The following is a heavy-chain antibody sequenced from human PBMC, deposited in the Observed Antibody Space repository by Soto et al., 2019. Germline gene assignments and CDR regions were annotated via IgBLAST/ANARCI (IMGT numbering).Heavy chain of an antibody. CDR2: IVYSGST. J-gene: IGHJ4*02. CDR3: AREAGSGDYFDY. CDR1: GGSISSTGYF. V-gene: IGHV4-31*03. D-gene: IGHD1-26*01. Sequence: QVQLQESGPGLVKPSQTLSLTCTVSGGSISSTGYFWTWIHQHPGKGLEWIGYIVYSGSTFHNPYLKSRVTISVDTSKNQFSLELSSVTAADTAVYYCAREAGSGDYFDYWGQGTLVTVSS.